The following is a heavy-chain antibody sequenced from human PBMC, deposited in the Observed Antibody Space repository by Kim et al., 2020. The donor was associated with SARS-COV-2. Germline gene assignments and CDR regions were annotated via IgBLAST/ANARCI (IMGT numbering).Heavy chain of an antibody. Sequence: GESLKISCKASGYTFTYYWIAWVRQMPGKGLEWMGIIYPGDSDTRYSPSFQGQVTILVDKSISTAYLQWTSLKASDTAMYFCARSGGTVMPGDDWGQGTLGTVSS. J-gene: IGHJ4*02. CDR3: ARSGGTVMPGDD. V-gene: IGHV5-51*01. CDR1: GYTFTYYW. D-gene: IGHD3-16*01. CDR2: IYPGDSDT.